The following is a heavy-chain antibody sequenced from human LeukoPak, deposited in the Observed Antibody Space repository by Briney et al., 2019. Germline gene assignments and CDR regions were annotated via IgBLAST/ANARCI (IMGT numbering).Heavy chain of an antibody. V-gene: IGHV4-39*01. CDR1: GGSISSSSYY. CDR3: AGHYITVTTPFDY. J-gene: IGHJ4*02. CDR2: IYYSGST. Sequence: SETLSLTCTVSGGSISSSSYYWGWIRQPPGKGLEWIGSIYYSGSTCYNPSLKSRVTISVDTSKNQFSLKLSSVTAADTAVYYCAGHYITVTTPFDYWGQGTLVTVSS. D-gene: IGHD4-11*01.